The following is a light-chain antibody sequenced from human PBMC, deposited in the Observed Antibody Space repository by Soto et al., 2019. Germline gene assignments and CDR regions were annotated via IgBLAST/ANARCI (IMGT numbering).Light chain of an antibody. CDR2: TNN. V-gene: IGLV1-44*01. J-gene: IGLJ2*01. CDR1: SSNIGRNP. Sequence: QAVLTQPPSASGTPGQRVNISCSGGSSNIGRNPVNWYLQLPGTAPKLLIYTNNQRPSGVPDRVSASKSGTSASLTISGLQSEDEADYYCATWDDSLYGMVFGGGTKLTVL. CDR3: ATWDDSLYGMV.